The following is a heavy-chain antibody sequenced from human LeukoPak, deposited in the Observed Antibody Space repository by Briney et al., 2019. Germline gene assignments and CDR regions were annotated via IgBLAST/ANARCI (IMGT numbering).Heavy chain of an antibody. CDR2: ISSSSSYI. Sequence: GGSLRLSCAASGFTFSSYSMNWVRQAPGKGLEWVSSISSSSSYIYYADSVKGRFTISRDNAKNSLYLQMNSLRAEDTAVYYCAREHGSRKIDFDYWGQGTLVTVSS. CDR3: AREHGSRKIDFDY. V-gene: IGHV3-21*01. J-gene: IGHJ4*02. D-gene: IGHD3-10*01. CDR1: GFTFSSYS.